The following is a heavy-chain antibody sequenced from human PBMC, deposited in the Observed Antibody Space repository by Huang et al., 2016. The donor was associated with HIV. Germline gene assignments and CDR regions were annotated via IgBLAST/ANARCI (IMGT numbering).Heavy chain of an antibody. J-gene: IGHJ2*01. CDR2: LYYTGKR. D-gene: IGHD3-3*01. CDR1: GGSINTVRYY. Sequence: QMRFQESGPGLVKSSGTLSLTCNVSGGSINTVRYYWGWIRQPPGKGLEWVGSLYYTGKRHYSRSLTGRRTMSAGTSKNQFSLNLSSVTAADTAIYYCARNHDFWRGRMFAISYFDVWGRGTLVTVAS. CDR3: ARNHDFWRGRMFAISYFDV. V-gene: IGHV4-39*01.